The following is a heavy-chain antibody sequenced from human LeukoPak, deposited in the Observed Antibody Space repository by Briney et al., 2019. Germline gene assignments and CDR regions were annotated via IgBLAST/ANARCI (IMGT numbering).Heavy chain of an antibody. J-gene: IGHJ3*02. CDR1: GFTFSSYA. CDR3: AREITIFGVGDAFDI. V-gene: IGHV3-30*01. CDR2: ISYDGSNK. Sequence: PGRSLRLSCAASGFTFSSYAMLWVRQAPGKELEWVAVISYDGSNKYYADYVKGRFTISRDNSKNTLYLQMNSLRAEDTAVYYCAREITIFGVGDAFDIWGQGTMVTVSS. D-gene: IGHD3-3*01.